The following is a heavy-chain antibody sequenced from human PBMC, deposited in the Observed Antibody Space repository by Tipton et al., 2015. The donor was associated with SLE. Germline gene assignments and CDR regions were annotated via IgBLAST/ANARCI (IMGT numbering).Heavy chain of an antibody. V-gene: IGHV4-59*07. CDR1: GGSISSYY. D-gene: IGHD3-22*01. CDR2: IYYSGST. J-gene: IGHJ4*02. CDR3: AGLYDSSGQYYFDY. Sequence: TLSLTCTVSGGSISSYYWSWIRQPPGKGLEWIGYIYYSGSTNYNPSLKSRVTISVDTSKNQFSLKVSSVTAADTAVYYCAGLYDSSGQYYFDYWGQGTLVTVSS.